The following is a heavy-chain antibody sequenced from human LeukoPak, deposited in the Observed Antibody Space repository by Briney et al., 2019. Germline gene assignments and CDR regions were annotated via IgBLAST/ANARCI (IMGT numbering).Heavy chain of an antibody. Sequence: SETLSLTCAVYGGSFSGYYWSWIRQPPGKGLEWIGEINHSGSTNYNPSLKSRVTISVDTSKNQFSLKLSSVTAADTAVYYCARFPRSGSYSRFDYWGQGTLVTVSS. CDR2: INHSGST. CDR1: GGSFSGYY. D-gene: IGHD3-10*01. V-gene: IGHV4-34*01. J-gene: IGHJ4*02. CDR3: ARFPRSGSYSRFDY.